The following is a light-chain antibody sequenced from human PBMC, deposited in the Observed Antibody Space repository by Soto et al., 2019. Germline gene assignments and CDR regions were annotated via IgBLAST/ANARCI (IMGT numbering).Light chain of an antibody. Sequence: EIVVTQSPGTLSLSPGERATLSCRASQSISSTYLAWYQQKRGQAPRLLIYGASSRATGIPDRFSGSGSGTDFTLTINRLEPEDFAVYYCQQYGDSPPTYTFGQGTKLEIK. CDR1: QSISSTY. CDR3: QQYGDSPPTYT. J-gene: IGKJ2*01. CDR2: GAS. V-gene: IGKV3-20*01.